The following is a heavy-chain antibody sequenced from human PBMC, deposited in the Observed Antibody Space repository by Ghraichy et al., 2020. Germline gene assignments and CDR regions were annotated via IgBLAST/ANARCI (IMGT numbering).Heavy chain of an antibody. J-gene: IGHJ6*01. CDR2: IYPSGST. D-gene: IGHD3-10*01. CDR3: AKHFYVEPLYGSASFYGMDV. CDR1: GDSISSYY. V-gene: IGHV4-4*09. Sequence: SETLSLTCTVSGDSISSYYWSWVRQSPGRGLDWIGCIYPSGSTKYSASLNSRISISLYTYSNQFSLSLSSVTAADTAVYYCAKHFYVEPLYGSASFYGMDVWGQGTTVTVSS.